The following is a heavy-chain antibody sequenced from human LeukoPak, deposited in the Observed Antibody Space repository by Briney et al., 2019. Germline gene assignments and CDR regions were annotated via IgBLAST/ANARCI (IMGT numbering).Heavy chain of an antibody. D-gene: IGHD3-22*01. CDR2: ISGSGGST. Sequence: PGGSLRLSCAASGFTFSSYAMSWVRQAPGKGLEWVSAISGSGGSTYYADSVKGRFTISRDNSKNTLYLQMNSLRAEDTAVYYCARAVPSTYYYDSSGYPDYWGQGTLVTVSS. CDR3: ARAVPSTYYYDSSGYPDY. CDR1: GFTFSSYA. J-gene: IGHJ4*02. V-gene: IGHV3-23*01.